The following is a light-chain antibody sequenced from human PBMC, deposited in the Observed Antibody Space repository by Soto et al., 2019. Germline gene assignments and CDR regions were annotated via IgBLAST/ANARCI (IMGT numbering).Light chain of an antibody. V-gene: IGKV3-20*01. CDR1: QSVSSSY. CDR2: GAS. J-gene: IGKJ1*01. Sequence: EIVLTQSPGTLSLSPGERATLSCRASQSVSSSYLAWYQQKPGQAPRLLIYGASSRATGIPDRFSGSGSGTDFTLTISRLEPDDFAVYYCQQYGISPTFGQGTKVESK. CDR3: QQYGISPT.